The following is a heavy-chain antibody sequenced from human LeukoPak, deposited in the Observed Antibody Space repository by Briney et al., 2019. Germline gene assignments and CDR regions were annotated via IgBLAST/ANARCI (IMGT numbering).Heavy chain of an antibody. Sequence: GGSLRLSCVASGFPFSSYWMTWVRQAPGKGLEWVANIKQDGSKKSYVDSVKGRFTISRDNAKNSLYLQMNSLRAEDTAIYYCTRVGYIDEGIDYWGQGTLATVSS. CDR3: TRVGYIDEGIDY. V-gene: IGHV3-7*04. CDR1: GFPFSSYW. CDR2: IKQDGSKK. D-gene: IGHD5-24*01. J-gene: IGHJ4*02.